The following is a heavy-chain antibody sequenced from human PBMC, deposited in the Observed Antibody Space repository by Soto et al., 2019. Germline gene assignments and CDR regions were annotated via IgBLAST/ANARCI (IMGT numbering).Heavy chain of an antibody. V-gene: IGHV1-46*01. CDR1: GCTFTSYY. CDR2: INPSGGST. Sequence: SVKVSCKASGCTFTSYYMHWVRQAPGQGLEWMGIINPSGGSTSYAQKFQGRVTMTRDTSTSTVYMELSSLRSEDTAVYYCARVQQQLAPYYYYGMDVWGQGTTVTVSS. D-gene: IGHD6-13*01. CDR3: ARVQQQLAPYYYYGMDV. J-gene: IGHJ6*02.